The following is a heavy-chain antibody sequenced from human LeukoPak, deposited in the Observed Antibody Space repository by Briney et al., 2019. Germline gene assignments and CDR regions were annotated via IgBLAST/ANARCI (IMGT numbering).Heavy chain of an antibody. CDR2: INHSGST. CDR1: GGSISGYY. Sequence: SETLSLTCAVYGGSISGYYWSWIRQPPGKGLEWIGEINHSGSTNYNPSLKSRVTISVDTSKNQFSLKLSSVTAADTALYYCARGVGTVTPVLGFDYWGQGTLVTVSS. CDR3: ARGVGTVTPVLGFDY. V-gene: IGHV4-34*01. J-gene: IGHJ4*02. D-gene: IGHD4-17*01.